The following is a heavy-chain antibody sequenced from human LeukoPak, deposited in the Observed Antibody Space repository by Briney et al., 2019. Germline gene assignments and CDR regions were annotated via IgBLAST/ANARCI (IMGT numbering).Heavy chain of an antibody. CDR2: IFYTGTT. J-gene: IGHJ4*02. V-gene: IGHV4-59*08. Sequence: PSETLSPTCTVSGGSVSGYYWSWIRQSPGKGLEWIGYIFYTGTTLYSPSLRGRVTMSVDTSENQFSLKLSSVTAADTAMYYCARHDVVPVIRRGFDFWGQGTLVTVSS. CDR1: GGSVSGYY. CDR3: ARHDVVPVIRRGFDF. D-gene: IGHD2-21*02.